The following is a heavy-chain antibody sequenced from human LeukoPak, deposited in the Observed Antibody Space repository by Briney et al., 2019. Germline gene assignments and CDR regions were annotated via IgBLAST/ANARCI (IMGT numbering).Heavy chain of an antibody. V-gene: IGHV4-39*07. CDR3: ARVIGPTLSSSWPPDAFDI. CDR1: GGSISSSSYY. Sequence: SETLSLTCTVSGGSISSSSYYWGWIRQPPGKGLEWIGSIYYSGSTYYNPSLKSRVTISVDTSKNQFSLKLSSVTAADTAVYYCARVIGPTLSSSWPPDAFDIWAKGQWSPSLQ. D-gene: IGHD6-13*01. CDR2: IYYSGST. J-gene: IGHJ3*02.